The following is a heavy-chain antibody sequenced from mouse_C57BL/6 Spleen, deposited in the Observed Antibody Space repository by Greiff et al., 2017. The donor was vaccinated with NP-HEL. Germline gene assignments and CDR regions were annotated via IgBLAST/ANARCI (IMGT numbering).Heavy chain of an antibody. CDR1: GYTFTSYW. CDR2: IYPGSGST. Sequence: QVQLQQPGAELVKPGASVKMSCKASGYTFTSYWITWVKQRPGQGLEWIGDIYPGSGSTNYNEKFKSKATLTVDTSSSTAYMQLSSLTSEDSAVYYCARSGYYDYDVAWFAYWGQGTLVTVSA. D-gene: IGHD2-4*01. J-gene: IGHJ3*01. V-gene: IGHV1-55*01. CDR3: ARSGYYDYDVAWFAY.